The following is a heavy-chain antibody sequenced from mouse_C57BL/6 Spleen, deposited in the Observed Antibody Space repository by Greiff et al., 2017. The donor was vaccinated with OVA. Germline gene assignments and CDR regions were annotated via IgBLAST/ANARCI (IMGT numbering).Heavy chain of an antibody. Sequence: VKLQQPGAELVKPGASVKLSCKASGYTFTSYWMQWVKQRPGQGLEWIGEIDPSDSYTNYNQKFKGKATLTVDTSSSTAYMQLSSLTSEDSAVYYCARSDYGSRRGYFDYWGQGTTLTVSS. CDR2: IDPSDSYT. J-gene: IGHJ2*01. V-gene: IGHV1-50*01. CDR3: ARSDYGSRRGYFDY. D-gene: IGHD1-1*01. CDR1: GYTFTSYW.